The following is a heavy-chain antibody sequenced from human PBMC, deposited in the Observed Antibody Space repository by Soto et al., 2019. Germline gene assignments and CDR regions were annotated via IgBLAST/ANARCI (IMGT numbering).Heavy chain of an antibody. V-gene: IGHV1-18*01. D-gene: IGHD6-13*01. Sequence: ASVKVSCXASGYTFTSYGISWVRQAPGQGLEWMGWISAYNGNTNYAQKLQGRVTTTTDTSTSTAYMELRSLRSDDTAVYYCAVAAAGPKPIYYYGMDVWGQGTTVTVSS. CDR3: AVAAAGPKPIYYYGMDV. J-gene: IGHJ6*02. CDR2: ISAYNGNT. CDR1: GYTFTSYG.